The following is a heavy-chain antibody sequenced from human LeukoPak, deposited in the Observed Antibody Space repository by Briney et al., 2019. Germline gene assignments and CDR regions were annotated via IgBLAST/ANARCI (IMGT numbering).Heavy chain of an antibody. J-gene: IGHJ4*02. V-gene: IGHV1-8*01. Sequence: ASVKVSCKASGYTFISYDINCVRQAAGQGLEWMGWMHPNSDNRGYAQNFQGRVTMTKNTSISTAYMELSSLRSEDTAMYYCARGNGDAFDYWGQGTLVTVSS. CDR2: MHPNSDNR. D-gene: IGHD7-27*01. CDR3: ARGNGDAFDY. CDR1: GYTFISYD.